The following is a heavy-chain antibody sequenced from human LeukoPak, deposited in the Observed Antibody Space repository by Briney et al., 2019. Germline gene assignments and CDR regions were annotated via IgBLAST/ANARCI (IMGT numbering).Heavy chain of an antibody. CDR1: GGSFSGYY. J-gene: IGHJ4*02. CDR3: ARPLSTTVTTGVSYYFDY. V-gene: IGHV4-34*01. CDR2: VNHSGST. D-gene: IGHD4-17*01. Sequence: SETLSLTCAVYGGSFSGYYWSWIRQPPGKGLEWIGEVNHSGSTNYNPSLKSRVTISVDTSKNQFSLKLSSVTAADTAVYYCARPLSTTVTTGVSYYFDYWGQGTLVTVSS.